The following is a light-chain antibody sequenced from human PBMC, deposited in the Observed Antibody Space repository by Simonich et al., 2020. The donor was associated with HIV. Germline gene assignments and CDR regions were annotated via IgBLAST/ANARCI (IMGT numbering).Light chain of an antibody. J-gene: IGLJ2*01. CDR1: KLGDKY. CDR3: QAWDSSTENLV. V-gene: IGLV3-1*01. CDR2: EDF. Sequence: SYELTQPPSVSVSPGQTASITCSGDKLGDKYACWYQQKPGQSPVLFIYEDFKRPSGIPERFSGSNSGNTATLTISGTQAMDEADYYCQAWDSSTENLVFGGGTKLTVL.